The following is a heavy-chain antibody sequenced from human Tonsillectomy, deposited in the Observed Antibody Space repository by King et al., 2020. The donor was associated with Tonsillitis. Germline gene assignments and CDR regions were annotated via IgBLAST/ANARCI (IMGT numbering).Heavy chain of an antibody. D-gene: IGHD6-13*01. CDR3: ASGGPDSSSWTTFDY. CDR1: GYTFTSYY. CDR2: INPSGGST. V-gene: IGHV1-46*01. J-gene: IGHJ4*02. Sequence: VQLVESGAEVKKPGASVKVSCKASGYTFTSYYMHWVRQAPGQGLEWMGIINPSGGSTSYAQKFQGRVTMTRDTSTSTDYMELSSLRSEDTAVYYCASGGPDSSSWTTFDYWGQGTLVTVSS.